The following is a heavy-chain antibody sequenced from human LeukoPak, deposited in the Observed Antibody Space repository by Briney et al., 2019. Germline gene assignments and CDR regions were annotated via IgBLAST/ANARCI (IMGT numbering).Heavy chain of an antibody. CDR1: GFTFSSYA. CDR3: ARDLSSIIAVAAPFDY. CDR2: ISGSGGST. V-gene: IGHV3-23*01. J-gene: IGHJ4*02. Sequence: QSGGSLRLSCAASGFTFSSYAMSWARQAPGKGLEWVSAISGSGGSTYYADSVKGRFTISRDNSKNTLYLQMNSLRAEDTAVYYCARDLSSIIAVAAPFDYWGQGTLVTVSS. D-gene: IGHD6-19*01.